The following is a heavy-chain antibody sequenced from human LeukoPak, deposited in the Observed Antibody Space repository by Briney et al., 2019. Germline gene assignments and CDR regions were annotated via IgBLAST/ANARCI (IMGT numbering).Heavy chain of an antibody. Sequence: GRSLRLSCAASGFTFTNYAMNWVRQAPGKGLEWVATVSYDGTDTSYADSVKGRFAIFRDNSKNTLYLQMNSLRTEDTAVYYCARCGGDCFYYFDYWGQGTLVTVSS. CDR1: GFTFTNYA. D-gene: IGHD2-21*02. CDR3: ARCGGDCFYYFDY. V-gene: IGHV3-30*09. CDR2: VSYDGTDT. J-gene: IGHJ4*02.